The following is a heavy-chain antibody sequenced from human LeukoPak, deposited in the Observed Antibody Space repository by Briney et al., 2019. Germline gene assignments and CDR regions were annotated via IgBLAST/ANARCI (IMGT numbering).Heavy chain of an antibody. CDR2: IYPGDSDT. D-gene: IGHD2-2*01. CDR3: ARTSIPAATAEFDY. J-gene: IGHJ4*02. CDR1: GSIFTSYW. V-gene: IGHV5-51*01. Sequence: PGASLQISCEGSGSIFTSYWIGWVRQLPGKGLEWMGIIYPGDSDTRYSPSFQGQVTISADKSISTAYLQWSSLKASDTAMYYCARTSIPAATAEFDYWGQGTLVTVSS.